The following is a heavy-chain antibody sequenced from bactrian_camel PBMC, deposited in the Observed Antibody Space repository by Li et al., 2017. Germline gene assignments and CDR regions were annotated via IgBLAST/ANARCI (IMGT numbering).Heavy chain of an antibody. CDR2: IDWDGKDV. D-gene: IGHD1*01. J-gene: IGHJ4*01. Sequence: HVQLVESGGGLVQPGGSLRLSCVASRFTFSNYYMSWVRQAPGKGPEWVAGIDWDGKDVHYPDSMRGRFTISRDNSKNTLWLQMNDLKPEDTAMYYCAADAGTGGGWCSLSQNYPYWGRGTQVTVS. CDR1: RFTFSNYY. V-gene: IGHV3S6*01. CDR3: AADAGTGGGWCSLSQNYPY.